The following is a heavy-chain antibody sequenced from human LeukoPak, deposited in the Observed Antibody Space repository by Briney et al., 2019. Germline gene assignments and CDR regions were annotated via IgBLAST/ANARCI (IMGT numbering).Heavy chain of an antibody. CDR3: ASHGDSDAYYFDY. CDR2: IYHSGTT. D-gene: IGHD4-17*01. CDR1: GGSITSYY. Sequence: SETLSLTCTVSGGSITSYYWTWIRQPPGKGLEWIGYIYHSGTTNYNPSLKSRVTISADTSKNQFSLKLSSVTAADTAVYYCASHGDSDAYYFDYWGQGTLVTVSS. V-gene: IGHV4-59*08. J-gene: IGHJ4*02.